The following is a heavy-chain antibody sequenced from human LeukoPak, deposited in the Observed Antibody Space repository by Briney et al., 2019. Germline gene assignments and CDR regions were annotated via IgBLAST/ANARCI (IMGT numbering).Heavy chain of an antibody. Sequence: GSLRLSCAASGFTFSSYAMSWVRQPPGKGLEWIGEINDSGRINYNPSLMSRVTVSVDTSKNQFSLRLTSVTATDTAVYYCARRWNYGRNYYIDVWGNGATVSVSS. D-gene: IGHD1-7*01. V-gene: IGHV4-34*01. J-gene: IGHJ6*03. CDR2: INDSGRI. CDR3: ARRWNYGRNYYIDV. CDR1: GFTFSSYA.